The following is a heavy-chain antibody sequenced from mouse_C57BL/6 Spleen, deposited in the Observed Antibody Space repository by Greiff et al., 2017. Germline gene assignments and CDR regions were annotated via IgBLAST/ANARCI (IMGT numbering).Heavy chain of an antibody. CDR1: GYTFTSYT. D-gene: IGHD2-2*01. CDR3: ARGEKCYGYPDYFDY. CDR2: INPSSGYT. Sequence: QVQLKESGAELARPGASVKMSCKASGYTFTSYTMHWVKQRPGQGLEWIGYINPSSGYTKYNQKFKGKATLTLDTSSSTAYMQLSSLTSEDSAVYYCARGEKCYGYPDYFDYWGQGTTLTVSS. V-gene: IGHV1-4*01. J-gene: IGHJ2*01.